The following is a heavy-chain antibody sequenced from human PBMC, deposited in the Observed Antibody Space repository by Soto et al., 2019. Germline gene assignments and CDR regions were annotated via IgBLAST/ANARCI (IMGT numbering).Heavy chain of an antibody. CDR2: ISGSGGST. J-gene: IGHJ3*02. D-gene: IGHD2-15*01. CDR3: SKGSGGAFDI. CDR1: GFTFSSYA. Sequence: EVQLLESGGGLVQPGGSLRLSCAASGFTFSSYAMSWVRQAPGKGLEWVSAISGSGGSTYYADSVKGRFTISRDNTTNTLYLQMNGLRAEDTAVYYCSKGSGGAFDIWGQGTMVTVSS. V-gene: IGHV3-23*01.